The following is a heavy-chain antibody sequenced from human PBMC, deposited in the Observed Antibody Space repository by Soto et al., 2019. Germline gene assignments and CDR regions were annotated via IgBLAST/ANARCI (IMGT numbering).Heavy chain of an antibody. CDR3: ARRTCGGGSCYYYYYYYMDV. CDR2: IYYSGST. Sequence: LSLTCTVSGGSISSSSYYWGWIRQPPGKGLEWIGSIYYSGSTYYNPSLKSRVTISVDTSKNQFSLKLSSVTAADTAVYYCARRTCGGGSCYYYYYYYMDVWGKETTVTVSS. D-gene: IGHD2-15*01. CDR1: GGSISSSSYY. J-gene: IGHJ6*03. V-gene: IGHV4-39*01.